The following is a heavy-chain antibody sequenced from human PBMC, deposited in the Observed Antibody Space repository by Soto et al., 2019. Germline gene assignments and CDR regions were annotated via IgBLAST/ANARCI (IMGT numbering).Heavy chain of an antibody. Sequence: GASVKVSCKASGGTFSSYAISWVRQAPGQGLEWMGGIIPIFGTANYAQKFQGRVTITADESTSTAYMELSSLRSEDTAVYYCARTDYDFWSGSLTPNYNWFDPWGQGTLVTVSS. CDR1: GGTFSSYA. CDR2: IIPIFGTA. J-gene: IGHJ5*02. V-gene: IGHV1-69*13. CDR3: ARTDYDFWSGSLTPNYNWFDP. D-gene: IGHD3-3*01.